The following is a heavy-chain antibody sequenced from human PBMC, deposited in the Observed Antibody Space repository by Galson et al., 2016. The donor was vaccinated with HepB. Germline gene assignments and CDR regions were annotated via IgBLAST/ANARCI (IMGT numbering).Heavy chain of an antibody. CDR2: INWNGRSV. V-gene: IGHV3-9*01. J-gene: IGHJ4*02. D-gene: IGHD6-19*01. Sequence: SLRLSCAASGFNFEDYAMHWVRQAPGKGLEWVSGINWNGRSVEYAGSAKGRFTISRDNAKKALFLQMNSLRPEDTAFYYCAKGLTAVAGPLRTAPGHWGQGTLVIVSS. CDR1: GFNFEDYA. CDR3: AKGLTAVAGPLRTAPGH.